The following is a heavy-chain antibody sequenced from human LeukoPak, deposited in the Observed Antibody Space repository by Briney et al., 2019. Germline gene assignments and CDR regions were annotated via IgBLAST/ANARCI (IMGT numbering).Heavy chain of an antibody. D-gene: IGHD6-19*01. CDR1: GFTFSSYG. Sequence: GGSLRLSCAASGFTFSSYGMHWVRQAPGKGLEWVAVISYDGSNKYYADSAKGRSTISRDNSKNTLYLQMNSLRAEDTAVYYCAKDIGVWYSSGWRYYYYGMDVWGQGTTVTVSS. V-gene: IGHV3-30*18. CDR3: AKDIGVWYSSGWRYYYYGMDV. CDR2: ISYDGSNK. J-gene: IGHJ6*02.